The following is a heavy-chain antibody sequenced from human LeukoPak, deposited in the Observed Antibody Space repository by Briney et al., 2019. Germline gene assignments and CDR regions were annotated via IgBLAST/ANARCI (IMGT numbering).Heavy chain of an antibody. CDR1: GFTFSSYG. CDR2: ISYDGSNK. Sequence: PGGSLRLSCAASGFTFSSYGMHWVRQAPGKGLEWVAVISYDGSNKYYADSVKGRFTISRDNSKNTLYLQMNSLRAEDTAVYYCARPGIAVPSSYDPWGQGTLVTVSS. D-gene: IGHD6-19*01. CDR3: ARPGIAVPSSYDP. J-gene: IGHJ5*02. V-gene: IGHV3-30*03.